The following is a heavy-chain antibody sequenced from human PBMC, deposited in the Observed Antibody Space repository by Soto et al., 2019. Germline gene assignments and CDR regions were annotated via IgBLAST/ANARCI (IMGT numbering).Heavy chain of an antibody. J-gene: IGHJ4*02. D-gene: IGHD5-12*01. V-gene: IGHV3-23*01. CDR3: SKGGRNEYSGYDLDY. CDR1: GFTFSNYA. Sequence: EVQLLDSGGGLVQPGGSLRLSCAASGFTFSNYAMNWVRQAPGQGLEWVSSISGSGGGTYYADSVKGRFTISRDNSKNTLFLQMNSLRAEDTAVYYCSKGGRNEYSGYDLDYWGQGTLVTVSS. CDR2: ISGSGGGT.